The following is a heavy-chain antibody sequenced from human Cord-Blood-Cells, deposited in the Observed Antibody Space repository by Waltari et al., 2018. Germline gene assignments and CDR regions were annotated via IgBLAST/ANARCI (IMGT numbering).Heavy chain of an antibody. CDR2: FYYSGST. D-gene: IGHD1-26*01. CDR3: ARHSRGKTNDAFDI. Sequence: QLQLQESGPGLVKPSETLSLTCTVSGGSISSSSYYWGWIRHPPGKGLEWIGSFYYSGSTLYNPSLESRVTRSVDTSKNQFSLKLSSVTAADTAVYYCARHSRGKTNDAFDIWGQGTMVTVSS. J-gene: IGHJ3*02. CDR1: GGSISSSSYY. V-gene: IGHV4-39*01.